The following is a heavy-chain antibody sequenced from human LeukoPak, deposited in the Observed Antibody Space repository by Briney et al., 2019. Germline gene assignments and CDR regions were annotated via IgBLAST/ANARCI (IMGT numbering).Heavy chain of an antibody. CDR3: ARDHPANYYDSSGPFDS. CDR2: IKQDGSEK. J-gene: IGHJ4*01. V-gene: IGHV3-7*01. CDR1: GFTFSSYW. D-gene: IGHD3-22*01. Sequence: GGSLRLSCAASGFTFSSYWMSWVRQAPGKGLEWVANIKQDGSEKYYVDSVKGRFTISRDNAKNSLYLQMNSLRAEDTAVYYCARDHPANYYDSSGPFDSWGHGTLVTVSS.